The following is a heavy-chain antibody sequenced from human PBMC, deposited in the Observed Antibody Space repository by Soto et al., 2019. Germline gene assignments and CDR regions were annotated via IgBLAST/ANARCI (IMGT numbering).Heavy chain of an antibody. J-gene: IGHJ4*02. V-gene: IGHV2-26*01. CDR1: GFSLSNARMG. D-gene: IGHD3-10*01. CDR3: ARIPGYCGSGSPSYSPYYFDY. Sequence: QVTLKESGPVLVKPTETLTLTCTVSGFSLSNARMGVSWIRQPPGKALEWLAHIFSNDEKSYSTSLKSRLTISKDPSKSQVLRTMTNMDPVATATYYCARIPGYCGSGSPSYSPYYFDYWGQGTLVTVSS. CDR2: IFSNDEK.